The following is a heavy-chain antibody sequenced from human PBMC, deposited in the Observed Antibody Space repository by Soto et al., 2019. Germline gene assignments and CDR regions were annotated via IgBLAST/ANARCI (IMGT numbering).Heavy chain of an antibody. Sequence: QVQLVQSGTEVKKPGSSVTVSCKASGGPYSKYSISWVRQAPGQGLEWMGRIIPIFDMTNYAQKFQGRDTITTDKSTSKVYMDMSSLRPEDTAVYYCARSFLGDHYDSNGLDRWGQGTLVSVSS. CDR2: IIPIFDMT. V-gene: IGHV1-69*02. CDR3: ARSFLGDHYDSNGLDR. D-gene: IGHD3-22*01. CDR1: GGPYSKYS. J-gene: IGHJ5*02.